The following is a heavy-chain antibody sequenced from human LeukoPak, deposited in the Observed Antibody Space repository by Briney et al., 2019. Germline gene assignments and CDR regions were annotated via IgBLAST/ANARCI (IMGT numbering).Heavy chain of an antibody. V-gene: IGHV3-74*01. CDR2: NNGDGSTT. CDR3: ARGPDY. CDR1: GFSLSGYW. J-gene: IGHJ4*02. Sequence: GGSLRLSCVASGFSLSGYWMYWVRQAPGKGLMYISRNNGDGSTTNYADSVKGRFTISRDNSKNTLYLQMNSLRAEDTAVYYCARGPDYWGQGTLVTVSS.